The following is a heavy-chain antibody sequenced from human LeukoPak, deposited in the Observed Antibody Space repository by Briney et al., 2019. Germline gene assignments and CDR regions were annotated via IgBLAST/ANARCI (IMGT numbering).Heavy chain of an antibody. V-gene: IGHV3-33*01. D-gene: IGHD4-17*01. J-gene: IGHJ6*02. CDR3: ARDRTVTTRHYYYGMDV. CDR2: IWYDGSNK. Sequence: GRSLRLSCAASGFTFSSYGMHWVRQAPGKGLEWVAVIWYDGSNKYYADSVKGRFTISRDNSKNTLYLQMNSLRAEDTAVYYCARDRTVTTRHYYYGMDVWGQGTTVTASS. CDR1: GFTFSSYG.